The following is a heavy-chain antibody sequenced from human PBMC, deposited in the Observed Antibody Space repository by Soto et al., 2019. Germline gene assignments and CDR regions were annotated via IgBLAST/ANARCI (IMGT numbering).Heavy chain of an antibody. CDR3: ARDGGYCSGGSCYDYYYYGMDV. Sequence: ASETLSLTCTVSGGSISSYYWSWIRQPPGKGLEWIGYIYYSGSTNYNPSLKSRVTISVDTSKNQFSLKLSSVTAADTAVYYCARDGGYCSGGSCYDYYYYGMDVWGQGTTVTVSS. CDR1: GGSISSYY. D-gene: IGHD2-15*01. CDR2: IYYSGST. V-gene: IGHV4-59*01. J-gene: IGHJ6*02.